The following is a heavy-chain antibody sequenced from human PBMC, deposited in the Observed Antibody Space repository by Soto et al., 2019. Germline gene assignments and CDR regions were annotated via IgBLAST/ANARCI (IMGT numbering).Heavy chain of an antibody. CDR2: ISPMFGAA. CDR3: AREVQVHAPAFVY. J-gene: IGHJ4*02. CDR1: GGTFDTYA. Sequence: QVQLVQSGAEMKKPGSSVKVSCQSSGGTFDTYAMNWVRQAPGQGPEWMGDISPMFGAANYAPKFQGRVTITADESTVRSHMQLSSLTSEDTALYFCAREVQVHAPAFVYWGQGTLVTVSS. V-gene: IGHV1-69*19. D-gene: IGHD3-10*01.